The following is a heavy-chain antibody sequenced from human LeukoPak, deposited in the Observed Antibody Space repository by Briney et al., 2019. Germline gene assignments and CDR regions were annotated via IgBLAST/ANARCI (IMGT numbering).Heavy chain of an antibody. CDR1: GFTFSSNW. CDR3: ISARYGGNSDY. V-gene: IGHV3-74*01. J-gene: IGHJ4*02. CDR2: IASDGSST. D-gene: IGHD4-23*01. Sequence: GGSLRLSCADSGFTFSSNWMHWVRQAPGKGLVWVSRIASDGSSTDYADSVRGRFTISRDNAKNTLYLQMNSLRAEDTAVYYCISARYGGNSDYWGQGTLVTVSS.